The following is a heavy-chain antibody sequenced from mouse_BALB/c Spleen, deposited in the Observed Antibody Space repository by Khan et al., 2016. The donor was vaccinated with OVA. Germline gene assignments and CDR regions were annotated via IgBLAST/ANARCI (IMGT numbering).Heavy chain of an antibody. CDR2: IWSDGNT. V-gene: IGHV2-6-1*01. J-gene: IGHJ4*01. Sequence: VQGVESGPGLAAPSQSLSITCTISGFSLTTYGVHWVRQPPGKGLEWLAVIWSDGNTNYNSALKSRLTITTDNSQSQVFLKMNSLQTDDTAIYFCARQPYDNCNILDYWGQGTSVTVSS. D-gene: IGHD2-12*01. CDR1: GFSLTTYG. CDR3: ARQPYDNCNILDY.